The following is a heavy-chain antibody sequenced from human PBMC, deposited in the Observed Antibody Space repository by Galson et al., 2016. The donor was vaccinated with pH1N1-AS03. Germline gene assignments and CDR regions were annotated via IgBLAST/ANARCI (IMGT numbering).Heavy chain of an antibody. CDR1: GGSISSYY. J-gene: IGHJ4*02. V-gene: IGHV4-59*08. CDR2: IFYNGTT. D-gene: IGHD4-17*01. Sequence: ETLSLTCTVSGGSISSYYWSWIRQPPGKRLEWIGYIFYNGTTNYNPSLKSRVTISVDTSKNQFSLKLTSVTAADTAVYYCARFPDYGDDVGYWGQGTPVTVSS. CDR3: ARFPDYGDDVGY.